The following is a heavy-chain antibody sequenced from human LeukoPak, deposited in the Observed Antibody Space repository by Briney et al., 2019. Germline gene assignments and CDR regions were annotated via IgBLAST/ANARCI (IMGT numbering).Heavy chain of an antibody. CDR2: ISSSSSYI. Sequence: GGALRLSCAASGFTFSSYSMNWVRRAPGKGLEWVSSISSSSSYIYYADSVKGRFTISRDNAKNSLYLQMNSLRAEDTAVYYCARDSVVIDAFDIWGQGTMVTVSS. D-gene: IGHD3-22*01. CDR3: ARDSVVIDAFDI. V-gene: IGHV3-21*01. CDR1: GFTFSSYS. J-gene: IGHJ3*02.